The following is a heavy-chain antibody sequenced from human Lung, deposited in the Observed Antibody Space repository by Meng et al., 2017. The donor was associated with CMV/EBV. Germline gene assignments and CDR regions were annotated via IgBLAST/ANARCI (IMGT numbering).Heavy chain of an antibody. D-gene: IGHD2-2*01. CDR3: ARNGYCSSTSCYRYGMDV. CDR2: INPNSGGT. Sequence: ASVKVSCKASGYTFTGYYMHWVRQAPGQGLEWMGWINPNSGGTNYAQKFQGRVTMTRDTSISTAYMELSRLRSDDTAVYYCARNGYCSSTSCYRYGMDVWGQRTTVTVSS. CDR1: GYTFTGYY. J-gene: IGHJ6*02. V-gene: IGHV1-2*02.